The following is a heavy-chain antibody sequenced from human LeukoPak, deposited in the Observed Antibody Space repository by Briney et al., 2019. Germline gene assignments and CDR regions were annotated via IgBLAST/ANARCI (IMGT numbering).Heavy chain of an antibody. J-gene: IGHJ4*02. CDR3: ARDHLRGESTGGYHFDY. D-gene: IGHD5-18*01. CDR2: INPNTGGT. CDR1: GYTFTGYY. V-gene: IGHV1-2*06. Sequence: ASVKVSCKASGYTFTGYYMHWVRQAPGQGLEWMGRINPNTGGTNYAQKFQGRVTMTRETSISTAYMELRRLRSDDTAVYYCARDHLRGESTGGYHFDYWGQGTLVTVSS.